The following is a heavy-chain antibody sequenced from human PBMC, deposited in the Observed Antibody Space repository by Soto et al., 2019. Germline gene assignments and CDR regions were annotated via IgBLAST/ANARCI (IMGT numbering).Heavy chain of an antibody. V-gene: IGHV1-69*12. J-gene: IGHJ4*02. CDR1: GGTFSSYA. CDR3: ARGTYSSGWSNFDY. Sequence: QVQLVQSGAEVKKPGSSVKVSCKASGGTFSSYAISWVRQAPGQGLEWMGGIIPIFGTANYAQKFQGRVTITADESTSTAYMERSSLRSEDTAVYYCARGTYSSGWSNFDYWGQGTLVTVSS. D-gene: IGHD6-19*01. CDR2: IIPIFGTA.